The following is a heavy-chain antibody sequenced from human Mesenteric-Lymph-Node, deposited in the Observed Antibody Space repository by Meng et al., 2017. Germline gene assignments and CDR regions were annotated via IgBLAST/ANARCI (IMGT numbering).Heavy chain of an antibody. CDR2: INPYGGAT. Sequence: ASVKVPCKPSEYKFTDFHVHWVRQAPGQGLEWVGRINPYGGATNYAQKFQDRVTMTRDTSINTAYLEVTSLTSADTAMYYCARFTTRGFDYWGQGTLVTVSS. CDR1: EYKFTDFH. CDR3: ARFTTRGFDY. J-gene: IGHJ4*02. V-gene: IGHV1-2*06. D-gene: IGHD1-1*01.